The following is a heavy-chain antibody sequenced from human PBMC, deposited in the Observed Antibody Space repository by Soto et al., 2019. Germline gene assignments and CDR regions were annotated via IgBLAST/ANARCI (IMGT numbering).Heavy chain of an antibody. CDR3: AKAMNDY. CDR1: GFTFSSYG. Sequence: PGGSLRLSCTASGFTFSSYGMHWVRQAPGKGLEWVAVISYDGSNKYYADSVKGRFTISRDNSKNTLYLQMNSLRAEDTAVYYCAKAMNDYWGQGTLVTVSS. J-gene: IGHJ4*02. CDR2: ISYDGSNK. V-gene: IGHV3-30*18. D-gene: IGHD2-2*01.